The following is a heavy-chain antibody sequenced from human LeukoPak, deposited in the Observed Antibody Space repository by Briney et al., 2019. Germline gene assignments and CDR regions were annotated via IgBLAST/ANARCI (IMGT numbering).Heavy chain of an antibody. V-gene: IGHV3-23*01. J-gene: IGHJ6*03. CDR3: AKARVWYYYYMDV. CDR1: GFTFSSYA. Sequence: GGSLRPSCAASGFTFSSYAMSWVRQAPGKGLEWVSVISGSGGSTYYADSVKGRFTISRDNSKNTLYLQMNSLRAEDTAVYYCAKARVWYYYYMDVWGKGTTVTVSS. CDR2: ISGSGGST.